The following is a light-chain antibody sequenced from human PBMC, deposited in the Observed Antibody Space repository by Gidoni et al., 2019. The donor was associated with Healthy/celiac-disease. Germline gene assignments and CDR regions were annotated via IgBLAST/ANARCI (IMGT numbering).Light chain of an antibody. CDR2: GKH. V-gene: IGLV3-19*01. Sequence: SSELTQEPAVSVALGQTVRITCQGDSLRSYSARCYQQKPGQAPVLVIYGKHNRPSGIPDRFSGSSSGNTAALTLMGAQSEDEAEYYCNSRDSSGKRVFGGGTKLTVL. CDR3: NSRDSSGKRV. CDR1: SLRSYS. J-gene: IGLJ2*01.